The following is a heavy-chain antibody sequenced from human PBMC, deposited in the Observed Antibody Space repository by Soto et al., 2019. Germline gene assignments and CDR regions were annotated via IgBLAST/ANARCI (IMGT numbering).Heavy chain of an antibody. CDR2: ISGSGGST. V-gene: IGHV3-23*01. CDR1: GFTFSSYA. CDR3: AKVGPHYYDSSGYSNWFDP. J-gene: IGHJ5*02. D-gene: IGHD3-22*01. Sequence: GGSLRLSCAASGFTFSSYAMSWVRQAPGKGLEWVSAISGSGGSTYYAESVKGRFTISRDNSKNTLYLQMNSLRAEDTAVYYCAKVGPHYYDSSGYSNWFDPWGQGTLVTVSS.